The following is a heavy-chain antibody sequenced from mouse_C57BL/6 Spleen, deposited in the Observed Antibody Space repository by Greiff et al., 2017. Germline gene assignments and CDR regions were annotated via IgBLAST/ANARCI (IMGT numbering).Heavy chain of an antibody. CDR3: ARYYAEDGYAMDY. Sequence: EVKLVESGGGLVKPGGSLKLSCAASGFTFSDYGMHWVRQAPEKGLEWVAYISSGSSTIYYADTVKGRFTISRDNAKNTLFLQMTSLRSEDTAMYYCARYYAEDGYAMDYWGQGTSVTVSS. D-gene: IGHD1-1*01. CDR1: GFTFSDYG. V-gene: IGHV5-17*01. J-gene: IGHJ4*01. CDR2: ISSGSSTI.